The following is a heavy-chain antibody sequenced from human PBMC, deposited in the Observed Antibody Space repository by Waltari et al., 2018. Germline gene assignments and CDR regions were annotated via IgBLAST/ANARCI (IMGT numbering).Heavy chain of an antibody. D-gene: IGHD2-2*01. CDR1: GGSINSLY. Sequence: QVQLQESGPGLVKPSETLSLTCTVSGGSINSLYWSWIRQPPVKGLEGIGYLFYTGSTKYNPSLQSRVTMSVETSKNQFSLNLSSVTAADTAVYYCARRNQLGNWYFDLWGRGALVTVSS. J-gene: IGHJ2*01. CDR3: ARRNQLGNWYFDL. V-gene: IGHV4-59*08. CDR2: LFYTGST.